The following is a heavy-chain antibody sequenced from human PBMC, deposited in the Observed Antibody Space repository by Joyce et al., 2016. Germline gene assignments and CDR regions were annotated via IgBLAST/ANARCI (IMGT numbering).Heavy chain of an antibody. J-gene: IGHJ4*02. V-gene: IGHV3-23*01. CDR2: ISSSGGST. CDR3: AKDQDYGDYSVDY. Sequence: EVQLLESGGGLVQPGGSLRLSCAASRFAFSSYAMSWVRQDPGKGLEWCSTISSSGGSTYYADSVKGRFTISGDNSENTLYLQMNSLRAGDTAVYYCAKDQDYGDYSVDYWGQGTLVTVSS. CDR1: RFAFSSYA. D-gene: IGHD4-17*01.